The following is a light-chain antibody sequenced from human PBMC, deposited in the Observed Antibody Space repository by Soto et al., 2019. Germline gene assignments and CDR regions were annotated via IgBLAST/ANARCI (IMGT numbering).Light chain of an antibody. CDR1: QSVSSN. Sequence: EIVMTQSPATLSVSPGARATLSCRASQSVSSNLAWYQQKPGQAPRLLIYGASTRATGIPARFSGSGSGTEFTLTISSLQSEDFAVYFCQQYDNWPLFGGGTKVDSK. V-gene: IGKV3-15*01. CDR3: QQYDNWPL. J-gene: IGKJ4*01. CDR2: GAS.